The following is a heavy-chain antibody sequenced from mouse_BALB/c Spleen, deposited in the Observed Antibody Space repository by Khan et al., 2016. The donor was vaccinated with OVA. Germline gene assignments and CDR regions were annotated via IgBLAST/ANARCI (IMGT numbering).Heavy chain of an antibody. Sequence: QVQLQQSGPGLVAPSQSLSITCTVSGFSLTSYGVNWVRQPPGKGLEWLGVIWGDGSTNYHSAFKSRLNISKDNSKSPVFLQLISLKTHDTATYYCARVEYYGNFYAMDYWGQGTSVTVSS. CDR3: ARVEYYGNFYAMDY. CDR1: GFSLTSYG. J-gene: IGHJ4*01. V-gene: IGHV2-3*01. D-gene: IGHD2-1*01. CDR2: IWGDGST.